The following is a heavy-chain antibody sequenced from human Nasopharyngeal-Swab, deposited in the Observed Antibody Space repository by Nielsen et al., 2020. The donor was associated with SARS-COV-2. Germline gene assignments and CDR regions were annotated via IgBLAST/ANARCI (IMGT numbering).Heavy chain of an antibody. CDR3: ARDRGFDGYYYMDV. D-gene: IGHD3-10*01. CDR2: ISYDGSNK. CDR1: GFTFSRYG. V-gene: IGHV3-30*03. J-gene: IGHJ6*03. Sequence: GESLKISCAASGFTFSRYGMHWVRQAPGKGLEWVAIISYDGSNKYYADSVKGRFTISRDISKNTLYLQMNSLRAEDTAVYYCARDRGFDGYYYMDVWGKGTTVTVSS.